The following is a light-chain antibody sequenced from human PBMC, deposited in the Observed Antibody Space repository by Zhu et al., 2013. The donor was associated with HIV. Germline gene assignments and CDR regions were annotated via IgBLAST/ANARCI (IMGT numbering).Light chain of an antibody. CDR3: QQYGNSVFT. CDR1: QSVSSNY. V-gene: IGKV3-20*01. J-gene: IGKJ3*01. CDR2: GAS. Sequence: DIVLTQSPGTLSLSPGERATLSCRASQSVSSNYLAWYQQKPGQAPRLLIYGASSRAPGIPDRFSGSGSGTDFTLTISRLEPEDFAVYYCQQYGNSVFTFGPGTTVDL.